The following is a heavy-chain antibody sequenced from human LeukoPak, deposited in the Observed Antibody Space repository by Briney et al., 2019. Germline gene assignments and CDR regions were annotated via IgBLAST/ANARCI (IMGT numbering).Heavy chain of an antibody. Sequence: GASVTVSFTSSACTFTIYAISWVRQAPGQGLGWMGRIIPIFGTANYAQKFQDRVTITAEKSTSTAYMELSSLRSEDTAVYYCARDLSCSGGSCYSHYYYYMDVWGKGTTVTVSS. CDR3: ARDLSCSGGSCYSHYYYYMDV. V-gene: IGHV1-69*06. CDR1: ACTFTIYA. CDR2: IIPIFGTA. J-gene: IGHJ6*03. D-gene: IGHD2-15*01.